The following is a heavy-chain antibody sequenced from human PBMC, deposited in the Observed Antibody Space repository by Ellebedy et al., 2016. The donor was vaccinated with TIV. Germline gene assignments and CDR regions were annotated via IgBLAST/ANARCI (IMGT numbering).Heavy chain of an antibody. CDR1: GFTFGDYA. Sequence: PGGSLRLSCTGSGFTFGDYAMSWFRQAPGKGLEWVGFIRSNVDAGATKYAASVKDRFTISRDDSKSIVYLQMNSLKTEDTAVYYCTKDRPIDYWGQGTLVTVSS. CDR2: IRSNVDAGAT. CDR3: TKDRPIDY. J-gene: IGHJ4*01. V-gene: IGHV3-49*03.